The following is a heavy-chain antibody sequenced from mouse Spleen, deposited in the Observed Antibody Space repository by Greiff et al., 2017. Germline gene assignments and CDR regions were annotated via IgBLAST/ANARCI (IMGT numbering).Heavy chain of an antibody. D-gene: IGHD4-1*01. Sequence: EVKVVESGGGLVKPGGSLKLSCAASGFAFSSYDMSWVRQTPEKRLEWVATISSGGSYTYYPDSVKGRFTISRDNARNTLYLQMSSLRSEDTALYYCARQNWEGPYFDYWGQGTTLTVSS. CDR3: ARQNWEGPYFDY. CDR1: GFAFSSYD. V-gene: IGHV5-9*02. CDR2: ISSGGSYT. J-gene: IGHJ2*01.